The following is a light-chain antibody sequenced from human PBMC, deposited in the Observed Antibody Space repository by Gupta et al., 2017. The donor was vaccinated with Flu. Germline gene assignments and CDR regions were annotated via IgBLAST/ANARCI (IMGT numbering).Light chain of an antibody. CDR3: ATWDDRLSSVV. CDR1: SSNIGGRP. CDR2: RNN. V-gene: IGLV1-47*01. Sequence: RVTTSCSGSSSNIGGRPVFWYQQLPGTAPKVLIYRNNQRPSGVPDRFSGSKSGTSASLAISGLRSEDDSDYFCATWDDRLSSVVFGGGTKLTVL. J-gene: IGLJ2*01.